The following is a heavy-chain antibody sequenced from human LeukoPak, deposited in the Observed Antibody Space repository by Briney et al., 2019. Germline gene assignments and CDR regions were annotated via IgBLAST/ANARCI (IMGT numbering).Heavy chain of an antibody. D-gene: IGHD3-22*01. Sequence: GGSLRLSCAASGFTFDDYAMPWVRQAPGKGLEWVSSISSSSSYIYYADSVKGRFTISRDNAKNSLYLQMNSLRAEDTAVYYCARSSSSTYYYDSSGYDFDYWGQGTLVTVSS. CDR1: GFTFDDYA. V-gene: IGHV3-21*01. J-gene: IGHJ4*02. CDR3: ARSSSSTYYYDSSGYDFDY. CDR2: ISSSSSYI.